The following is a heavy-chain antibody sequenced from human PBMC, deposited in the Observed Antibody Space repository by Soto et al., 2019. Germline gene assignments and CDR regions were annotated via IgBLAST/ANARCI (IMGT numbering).Heavy chain of an antibody. J-gene: IGHJ5*02. CDR1: SGSISSSNW. D-gene: IGHD6-13*01. V-gene: IGHV4-4*02. CDR2: IYHSGST. CDR3: AAGYSSSWYEYNWFDP. Sequence: QVQLQESGPGLVKPSGTLSLTCAVSSGSISSSNWWSWVRQPPGKGLEWIGEIYHSGSTNYNPSLKSRVTISVDKSKNQLSLKLSSVTAADTAVYYCAAGYSSSWYEYNWFDPWGQGTLVTVSS.